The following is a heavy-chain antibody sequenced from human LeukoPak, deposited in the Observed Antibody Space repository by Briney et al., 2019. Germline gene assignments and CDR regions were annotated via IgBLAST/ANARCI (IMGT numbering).Heavy chain of an antibody. CDR1: GYSISSGYY. D-gene: IGHD2-15*01. Sequence: SETLSLTCTVPGYSISSGYYWGWIRQPPGKGLEWIGRIYTSGSTNYNPSLKSRVTISVDTSKNQFSLKLSSVTAAGTAVYYCARGVGGHPTDYWGQGTLVTVSS. CDR2: IYTSGST. J-gene: IGHJ4*02. CDR3: ARGVGGHPTDY. V-gene: IGHV4-38-2*02.